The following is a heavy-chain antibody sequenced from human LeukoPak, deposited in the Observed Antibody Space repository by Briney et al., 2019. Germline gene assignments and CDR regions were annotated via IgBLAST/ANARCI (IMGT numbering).Heavy chain of an antibody. D-gene: IGHD2-21*02. V-gene: IGHV3-30*19. Sequence: GGSLRLSCAASGFTFSSYGMHWVRQAPGKGLERVAVISSDGSKKYYADSVKGRFTISRDNSKNTLYLQVNSLRAEDTAVYYCARAEGSDSLNYYGMDVWGQGTTVTVSS. CDR3: ARAEGSDSLNYYGMDV. CDR2: ISSDGSKK. J-gene: IGHJ6*02. CDR1: GFTFSSYG.